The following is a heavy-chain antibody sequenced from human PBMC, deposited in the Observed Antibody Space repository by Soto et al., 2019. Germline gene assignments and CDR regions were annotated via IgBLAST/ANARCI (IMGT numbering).Heavy chain of an antibody. CDR2: TYYMSKWYN. CDR1: GNSVSSNSAA. D-gene: IGHD2-21*02. Sequence: SQTPSLPCAISGNSVSSNSAARKWIRQSQSRDLEWLGKTYYMSKWYNDDAVSVKRRITFNPDASKNQFSLQLNSVTPEDTAVYYCARREAGGNSAPSIDAWGQGPTVTVS. J-gene: IGHJ6*02. V-gene: IGHV6-1*01. CDR3: ARREAGGNSAPSIDA.